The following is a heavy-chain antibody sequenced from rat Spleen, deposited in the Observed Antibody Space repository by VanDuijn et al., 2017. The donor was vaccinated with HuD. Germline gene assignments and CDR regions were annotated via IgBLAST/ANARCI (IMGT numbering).Heavy chain of an antibody. Sequence: QVRLKESGPGLVQPSQTLSLTCTVSGFSLISYAVNWIRQPPGKGLEWMGGIWGDETTDYNSALKSRLSITRDTSKNQVFLKMNSLQTDDTGTYYCTIHPRYWGQGVMVTVSS. CDR1: GFSLISYA. CDR3: TIHPRY. CDR2: IWGDETT. D-gene: IGHD3-1*01. J-gene: IGHJ2*01. V-gene: IGHV2-13*01.